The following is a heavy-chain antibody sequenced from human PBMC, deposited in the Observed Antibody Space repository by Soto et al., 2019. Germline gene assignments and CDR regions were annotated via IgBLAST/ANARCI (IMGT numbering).Heavy chain of an antibody. CDR2: ISSNGGST. CDR1: GFTFSSYA. CDR3: VTPAVRGQQLIYYFDY. V-gene: IGHV3-64D*08. J-gene: IGHJ4*02. D-gene: IGHD6-13*01. Sequence: GGSLRLSCSASGFTFSSYAMHWVRQAPGKGLEYVSAISSNGGSTYYADSVKGGFTMSRDNSKNTLYLQMSSLRAEDTAVYYCVTPAVRGQQLIYYFDYWGQGTLVTVSS.